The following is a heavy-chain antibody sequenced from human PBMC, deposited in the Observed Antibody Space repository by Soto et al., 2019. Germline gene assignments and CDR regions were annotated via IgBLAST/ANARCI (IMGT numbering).Heavy chain of an antibody. V-gene: IGHV4-30-4*01. CDR2: IYYSGST. CDR3: ARAPPEASMVVAAMEGYFDY. CDR1: GGSISSGDYY. Sequence: NPSETLSLTCTVSGGSISSGDYYWSWIRQPPGKGLEWIGYIYYSGSTYYNPSLKSRVTISVDTSKNQFSLKLSSVTAADTAVYYCARAPPEASMVVAAMEGYFDYWGQGTLVTVSS. D-gene: IGHD2-15*01. J-gene: IGHJ4*02.